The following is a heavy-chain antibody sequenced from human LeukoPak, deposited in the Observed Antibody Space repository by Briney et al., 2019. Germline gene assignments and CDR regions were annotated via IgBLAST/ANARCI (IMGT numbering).Heavy chain of an antibody. Sequence: PGGSLRLSCAASGFTFDDYAMHWVRQAPGKGLEWVLGIIWKSGSIGYADSVKGRFTISRDNAKNSLYLQMNSLRAEDTALYYWAKDGNYDFYYMDVWGKGTTVTVSS. CDR3: AKDGNYDFYYMDV. D-gene: IGHD3-3*01. CDR1: GFTFDDYA. J-gene: IGHJ6*03. CDR2: IIWKSGSI. V-gene: IGHV3-9*01.